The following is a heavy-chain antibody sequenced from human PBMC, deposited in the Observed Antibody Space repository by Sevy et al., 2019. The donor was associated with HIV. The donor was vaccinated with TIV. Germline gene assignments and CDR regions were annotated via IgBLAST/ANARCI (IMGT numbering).Heavy chain of an antibody. V-gene: IGHV1-18*04. D-gene: IGHD6-6*01. J-gene: IGHJ6*02. CDR2: ISAYNGKT. Sequence: ASVKVSCKASGYTFASYGISWVRQAPGQGLEWMGWISAYNGKTNIAQKLQDKFTMTTDTSTSTAYMELRSLRSDDTAVYYCAGDGQVYSSSSGGYYYYGMDVWGQGTTVTVSS. CDR1: GYTFASYG. CDR3: AGDGQVYSSSSGGYYYYGMDV.